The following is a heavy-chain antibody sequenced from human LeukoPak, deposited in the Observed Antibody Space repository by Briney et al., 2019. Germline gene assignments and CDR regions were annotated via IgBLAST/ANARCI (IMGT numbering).Heavy chain of an antibody. Sequence: GGSLRLSCAASGFTFSSYAMHWVRQAPGKGLEWVAVISYDGSNKYYADSVKGRFTISRDNSKNTLYLQMNSLRAEDTAVYYCARDREWYFDLWGRGTLVT. J-gene: IGHJ2*01. V-gene: IGHV3-30-3*01. CDR3: ARDREWYFDL. D-gene: IGHD1-26*01. CDR1: GFTFSSYA. CDR2: ISYDGSNK.